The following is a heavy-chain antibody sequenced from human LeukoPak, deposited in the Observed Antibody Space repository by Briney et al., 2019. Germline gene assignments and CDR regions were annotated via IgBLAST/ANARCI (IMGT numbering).Heavy chain of an antibody. CDR2: FYFSGNT. CDR1: GGSISTSSYY. CDR3: ARNLGYCSRTSCWTHFDY. Sequence: SETLSLTCTVSGGSISTSSYYWGWIRQPPGKGLEWIGTFYFSGNTYYNPSLKSRVTISADTPKNQFSLKLSSVTAADTAVYYCARNLGYCSRTSCWTHFDYWGQGTLVTVSS. D-gene: IGHD2-2*01. J-gene: IGHJ4*02. V-gene: IGHV4-39*07.